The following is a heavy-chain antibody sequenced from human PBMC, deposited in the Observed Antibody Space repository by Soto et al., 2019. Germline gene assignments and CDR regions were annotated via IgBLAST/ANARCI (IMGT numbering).Heavy chain of an antibody. CDR1: GFTFNNFA. CDR3: ATVRQRFLDILTGVTEFDP. V-gene: IGHV3-23*01. J-gene: IGHJ5*02. CDR2: ISSDGDLR. Sequence: EVHLLGSGGDLVKPGGSLRLSCEVSGFTFNNFAMSWVRQSPGKGLEWVSTISSDGDLRYYAESVKGRFTISRDNSKSSLFLQMNSLRAEDTALYFGATVRQRFLDILTGVTEFDPWGQGTLVTVSS. D-gene: IGHD3-9*01.